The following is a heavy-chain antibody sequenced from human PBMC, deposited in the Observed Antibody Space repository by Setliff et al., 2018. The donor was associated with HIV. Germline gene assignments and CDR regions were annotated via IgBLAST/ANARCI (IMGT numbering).Heavy chain of an antibody. CDR3: VREWVAGESY. V-gene: IGHV3-11*04. J-gene: IGHJ4*02. D-gene: IGHD6-19*01. CDR2: INPTGSAI. CDR1: GFTFSEYY. Sequence: GESLKISCAASGFTFSEYYMSWIRQAPGKGLEWVSYINPTGSAIYYADSVKGRFTISRDNAKNSLYLQMHSLRAEDTAVYYCVREWVAGESYWGQGTLVTVSS.